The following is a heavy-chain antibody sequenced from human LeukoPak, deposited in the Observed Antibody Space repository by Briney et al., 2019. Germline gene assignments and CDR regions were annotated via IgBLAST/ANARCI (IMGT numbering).Heavy chain of an antibody. V-gene: IGHV3-48*01. CDR1: GFTFSSYS. D-gene: IGHD3/OR15-3a*01. Sequence: GGSPRLSCAASGFTFSSYSMNWVRQAPGKGLEWVSYISSGSSTIYYADSVKGRFTISRDNAKNSLYLQMNSLRAEDTAVYYCARGTFDYWGQGTLVTVSS. CDR2: ISSGSSTI. CDR3: ARGTFDY. J-gene: IGHJ4*02.